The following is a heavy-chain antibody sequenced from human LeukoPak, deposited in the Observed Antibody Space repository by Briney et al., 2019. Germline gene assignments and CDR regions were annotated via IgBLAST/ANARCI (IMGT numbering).Heavy chain of an antibody. CDR1: GYSFTSYW. CDR3: ARQTAMGRSGDY. V-gene: IGHV5-51*01. D-gene: IGHD7-27*01. Sequence: LGESLKISCKASGYSFTSYWIGWVRHMPGKGLEWMGISDPSDSETRYTPSFQGQVTISVDKSLTTAYLQWNSLKASDTAMYYCARQTAMGRSGDYWGQGTLVTVSS. J-gene: IGHJ4*02. CDR2: SDPSDSET.